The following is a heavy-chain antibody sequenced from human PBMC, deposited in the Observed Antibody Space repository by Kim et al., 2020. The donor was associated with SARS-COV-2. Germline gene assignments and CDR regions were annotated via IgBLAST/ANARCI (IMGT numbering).Heavy chain of an antibody. CDR2: ISSSSSYI. V-gene: IGHV3-21*01. CDR3: ARDPDWLFSN. D-gene: IGHD3-9*01. J-gene: IGHJ4*02. CDR1: GFTFSSYS. Sequence: GGSLRLSCAASGFTFSSYSMNWVRQAPGKELEWVSSISSSSSYIYYADSVKGRFTISRDNAKNSLYLQMNSLRAEDTAVYYCARDPDWLFSNWGQGTLVTVSS.